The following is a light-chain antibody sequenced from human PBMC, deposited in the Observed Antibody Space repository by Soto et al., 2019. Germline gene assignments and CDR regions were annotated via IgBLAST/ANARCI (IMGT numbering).Light chain of an antibody. CDR3: LQHNSLLT. V-gene: IGKV1-17*01. CDR1: QGIGKD. J-gene: IGKJ4*01. Sequence: DIQMTQSPPSLSASVGDRVTITCRASQGIGKDLGWYQQKPGKAPKRLIHDASSLVSGVPSRFSGSGSGTEFTLTISSLQPEDLATYYCLQHNSLLTFGGGTKVDIK. CDR2: DAS.